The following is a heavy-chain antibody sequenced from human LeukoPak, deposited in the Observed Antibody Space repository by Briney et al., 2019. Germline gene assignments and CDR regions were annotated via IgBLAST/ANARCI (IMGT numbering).Heavy chain of an antibody. CDR3: ARVLRGGDYAPWVYYYGMDV. J-gene: IGHJ6*02. V-gene: IGHV1-18*01. CDR1: GYTFTSYG. D-gene: IGHD4-17*01. CDR2: ISAYNGNT. Sequence: ASVKVSCKASGYTFTSYGISWVRQAPGQGLEWMGWISAYNGNTNYAQKLQGRVTMTTDTSTSTAYMELSSLRSEDTAVYYCARVLRGGDYAPWVYYYGMDVWGQGTTVTVSS.